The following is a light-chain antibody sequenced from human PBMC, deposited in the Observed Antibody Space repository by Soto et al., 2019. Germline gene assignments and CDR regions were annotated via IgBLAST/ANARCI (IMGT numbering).Light chain of an antibody. CDR2: DAS. CDR3: QHYGGLWT. J-gene: IGKJ1*01. V-gene: IGKV1-5*01. Sequence: DIQMTKSPSTLSASVGDRVTITCRASQSISNRLAWYQQKPGKAPKVLIYDASSLESGVPPRFSVSSSATEFITPLSSLQPDDFATYHCQHYGGLWTFCQGTMLDIK. CDR1: QSISNR.